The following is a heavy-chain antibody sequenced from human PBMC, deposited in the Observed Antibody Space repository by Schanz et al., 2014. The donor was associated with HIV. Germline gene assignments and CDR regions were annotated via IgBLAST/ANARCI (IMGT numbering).Heavy chain of an antibody. J-gene: IGHJ3*01. Sequence: QVQLVESGGGVVQPGRSLRLSCTASGLTFSSSIMHWVRQAPGKGLEWVAGMSHDGFSKYFADSVKGRFAISREDSKNTVHLQMDSLRPEDTAVYYCAREGESSGGAGLFDLWGQGAMVTVSS. CDR1: GLTFSSSI. CDR2: MSHDGFSK. CDR3: AREGESSGGAGLFDL. V-gene: IGHV3-30*09. D-gene: IGHD6-19*01.